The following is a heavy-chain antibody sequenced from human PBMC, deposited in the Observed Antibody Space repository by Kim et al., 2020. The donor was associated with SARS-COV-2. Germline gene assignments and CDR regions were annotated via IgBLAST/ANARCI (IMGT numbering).Heavy chain of an antibody. CDR3: AREDRGTFNPLDF. D-gene: IGHD3-10*01. CDR2: MNPNTGNT. J-gene: IGHJ4*02. Sequence: ASVKVSCKASGYSFTNYDINWVRQATGQGLEWMGWMNPNTGNTGYTQRFQGRVTMTTNNSISTAYMELSSLKSEDTAVYFCAREDRGTFNPLDFWGQGAL. CDR1: GYSFTNYD. V-gene: IGHV1-8*01.